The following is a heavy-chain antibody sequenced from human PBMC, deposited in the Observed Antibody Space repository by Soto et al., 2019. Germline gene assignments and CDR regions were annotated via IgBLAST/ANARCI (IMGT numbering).Heavy chain of an antibody. Sequence: QVQLVQSGAEVKKPGSSVKVSCKASGGTFSSYTISWVRQAPGQGLEWMGRIIPILGIANYAQKFQGRVMITADKSTSTAYMELSSLRSEDTAVYYCAREYCSSTSCKMRDYYYYGMDVWGQGTTVTVSS. D-gene: IGHD2-2*01. V-gene: IGHV1-69*08. CDR3: AREYCSSTSCKMRDYYYYGMDV. CDR1: GGTFSSYT. CDR2: IIPILGIA. J-gene: IGHJ6*02.